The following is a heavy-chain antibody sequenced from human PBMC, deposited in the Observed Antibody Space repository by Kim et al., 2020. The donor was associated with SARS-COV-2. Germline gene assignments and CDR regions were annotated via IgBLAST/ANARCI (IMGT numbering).Heavy chain of an antibody. J-gene: IGHJ6*03. CDR1: GGSISSYS. V-gene: IGHV4-4*07. D-gene: IGHD3-10*01. Sequence: SETLSLTCTVSGGSISSYSWSWIRQPAGKGLDWMGRMYTNGSTKYNPSLKSRVSMSVDTSKNELLLELSSVTAADTAVYYCARVRLFRGVTGYYFMDVWG. CDR2: MYTNGST. CDR3: ARVRLFRGVTGYYFMDV.